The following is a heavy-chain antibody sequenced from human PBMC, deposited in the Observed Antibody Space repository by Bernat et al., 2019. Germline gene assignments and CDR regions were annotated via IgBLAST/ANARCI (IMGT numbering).Heavy chain of an antibody. CDR2: ISYHGSNK. Sequence: QVQLVESGGGVVQPGRSLRLSCAASGFSFSSYGMHWVRQAPGKGLEWVAIISYHGSNKYYADSVKGRFTISRDNSKNTLYLQMNSLRAEDMAVYYCAKGEKSFPDIDYWGQGTLVTVSS. D-gene: IGHD2-21*01. V-gene: IGHV3-30*18. CDR1: GFSFSSYG. J-gene: IGHJ4*02. CDR3: AKGEKSFPDIDY.